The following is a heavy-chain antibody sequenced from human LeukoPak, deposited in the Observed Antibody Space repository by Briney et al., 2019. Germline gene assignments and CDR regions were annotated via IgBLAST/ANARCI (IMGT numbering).Heavy chain of an antibody. J-gene: IGHJ4*02. Sequence: GGSLRLSCAASGFTFSSYAMTWVRQAPGKGLEWVSAISGSGGNTYYADSVKGRFTISRDNSKDTLYLQMSSLRAEDTAVYYCAKDKGIGGSYPFDYWGQGTLVTVSS. V-gene: IGHV3-23*01. CDR3: AKDKGIGGSYPFDY. CDR1: GFTFSSYA. CDR2: ISGSGGNT. D-gene: IGHD1-26*01.